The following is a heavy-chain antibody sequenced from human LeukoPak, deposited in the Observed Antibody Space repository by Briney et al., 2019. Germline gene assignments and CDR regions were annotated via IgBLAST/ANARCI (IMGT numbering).Heavy chain of an antibody. CDR2: IRYDGSNK. D-gene: IGHD3-10*01. CDR1: GFTFSSYW. CDR3: AKDWDDYYGSGSYFDY. Sequence: GGSLRLSCAASGFTFSSYWMHWVRQAPGKGLEWVAFIRYDGSNKYYADSVKGRFTMSRDNSKNTLYLQMNSLRAEDTAVYYCAKDWDDYYGSGSYFDYWGQGTLVTVSS. V-gene: IGHV3-30*02. J-gene: IGHJ4*02.